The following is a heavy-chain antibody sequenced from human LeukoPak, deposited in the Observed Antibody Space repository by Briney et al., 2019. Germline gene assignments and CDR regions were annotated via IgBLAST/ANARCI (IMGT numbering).Heavy chain of an antibody. CDR1: GFTFSSYG. J-gene: IGHJ4*02. V-gene: IGHV3-33*01. CDR3: CMAAAGTINN. Sequence: GGSLRLSCAASGFTFSSYGMHWVRQAPGKGLEWVAVIWYDGSNKYYADSVKGRFTISRDNSKNTLYLQMNSLRAEDTAVYYCCMAAAGTINNWGQGALVTVSS. D-gene: IGHD6-13*01. CDR2: IWYDGSNK.